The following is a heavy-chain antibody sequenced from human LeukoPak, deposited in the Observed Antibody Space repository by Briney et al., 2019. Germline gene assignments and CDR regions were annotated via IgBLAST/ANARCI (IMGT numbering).Heavy chain of an antibody. CDR3: AKGLDGSGSYSPLDY. Sequence: GGSLRLSCAASGFTFSTYAMTWVRQAPGKGLEWVSSISGDGGYTYYAEFVKGRFTISRDNSNNTLYLPMNSLRAEDTAVYYCAKGLDGSGSYSPLDYWGQGTLVTVSS. CDR1: GFTFSTYA. CDR2: ISGDGGYT. V-gene: IGHV3-23*01. J-gene: IGHJ4*02. D-gene: IGHD3-10*01.